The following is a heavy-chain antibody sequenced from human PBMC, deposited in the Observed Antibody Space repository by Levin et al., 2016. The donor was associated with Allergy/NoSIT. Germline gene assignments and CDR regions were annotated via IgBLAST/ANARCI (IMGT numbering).Heavy chain of an antibody. J-gene: IGHJ4*02. CDR2: ISGSGGST. V-gene: IGHV3-23*01. CDR1: GFTFSSYA. Sequence: GGSLRLSCAASGFTFSSYAMSWVRQAPGKGLEWVSAISGSGGSTYYADSVKGRFTISRDNSKNTLYLQMNSLRAEDTAVYYCAKDEGKIAAAGTGGDYWGQGTLVTVSS. D-gene: IGHD6-13*01. CDR3: AKDEGKIAAAGTGGDY.